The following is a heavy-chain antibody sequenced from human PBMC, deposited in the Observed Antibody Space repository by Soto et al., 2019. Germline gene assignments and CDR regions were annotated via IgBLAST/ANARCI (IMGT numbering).Heavy chain of an antibody. V-gene: IGHV4-59*01. CDR1: GVYISSYY. CDR2: IYHSGST. J-gene: IGHJ5*02. CDR3: ARDLAEFDP. D-gene: IGHD6-19*01. Sequence: SETLSLTCTVTGVYISSYYWSWIRQPPGKGLEWIGYIYHSGSTNYNPSLKSRVTISVDTSKNQFSLKLSSVTAADTAVYYCARDLAEFDPWGQGTLVTVSS.